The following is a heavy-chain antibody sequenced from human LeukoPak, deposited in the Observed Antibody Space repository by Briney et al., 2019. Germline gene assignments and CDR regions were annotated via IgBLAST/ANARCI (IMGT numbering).Heavy chain of an antibody. Sequence: GESLKISCKGSGYSLTNYWIAWVRQMPGKGLEWMGIIYPGDSDTRYSPSFQGQVTISADKSISTAYLHWCSLKASDTAMYYCATISVGQYAFNIWGQGTMLTVSS. D-gene: IGHD3-16*01. CDR2: IYPGDSDT. CDR3: ATISVGQYAFNI. J-gene: IGHJ3*02. CDR1: GYSLTNYW. V-gene: IGHV5-51*01.